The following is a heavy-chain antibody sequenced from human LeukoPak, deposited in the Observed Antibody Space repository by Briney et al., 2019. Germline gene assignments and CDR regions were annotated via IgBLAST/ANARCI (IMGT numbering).Heavy chain of an antibody. CDR2: ISSSGSTI. CDR1: GFTFSDYY. V-gene: IGHV3-11*01. Sequence: PGGSLRLSCAASGFTFSDYYMSWIRQAPGKGLEWVSYISSSGSTIYYADSVKGRFTISRDNAKNSLYLQMNSLRAEDTAVYYCAREKYSSSWYQDYWGQGTLVTVSS. D-gene: IGHD6-13*01. J-gene: IGHJ4*02. CDR3: AREKYSSSWYQDY.